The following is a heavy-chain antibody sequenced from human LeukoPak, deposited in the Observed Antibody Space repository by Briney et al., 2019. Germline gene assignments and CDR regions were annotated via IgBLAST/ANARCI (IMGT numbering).Heavy chain of an antibody. Sequence: SETLSLTCTVSGGSISSHYWSWIRQPPGKGLEWMGYIYYSGSTNYNTSLKSRVTISVDTSKTQFSLKLRSVTAADTAVYYCARGARGPGYYYYYMDVWGKGTTVTVSS. CDR1: GGSISSHY. J-gene: IGHJ6*03. D-gene: IGHD3-10*01. CDR2: IYYSGST. CDR3: ARGARGPGYYYYYMDV. V-gene: IGHV4-59*11.